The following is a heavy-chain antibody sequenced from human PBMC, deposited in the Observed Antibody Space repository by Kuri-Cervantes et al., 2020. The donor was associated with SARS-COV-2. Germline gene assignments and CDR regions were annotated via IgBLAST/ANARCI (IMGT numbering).Heavy chain of an antibody. J-gene: IGHJ4*02. D-gene: IGHD3-22*01. CDR2: IYYSGST. V-gene: IGHV4-30-4*08. CDR1: GGSISSGDYY. CDR3: ARWYYYDSSGSELAYFDY. Sequence: SETLSLTCTVSGGSISSGDYYWSWIRQPPGKGLEWIGYIYYSGSTYYNPSLKSRVTISVDTSKNQFSLKLSSVSAADTAVYYCARWYYYDSSGSELAYFDYWGQGTLVTVSS.